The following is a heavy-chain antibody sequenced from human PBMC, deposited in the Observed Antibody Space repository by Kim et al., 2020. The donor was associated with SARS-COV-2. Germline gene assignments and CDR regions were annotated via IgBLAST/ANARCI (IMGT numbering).Heavy chain of an antibody. CDR1: GYTFTGYY. CDR3: ARVDPLEWNLPWPFDY. V-gene: IGHV1-2*02. CDR2: INPNSGGT. J-gene: IGHJ4*02. D-gene: IGHD3-3*01. Sequence: ASVKVSCKASGYTFTGYYMHWVRQAPGQGLEWMGWINPNSGGTNYAQKFQGRVTMTRDTSISTAYMELSRLRSDDTAVYYCARVDPLEWNLPWPFDYWGQGTLVTVSS.